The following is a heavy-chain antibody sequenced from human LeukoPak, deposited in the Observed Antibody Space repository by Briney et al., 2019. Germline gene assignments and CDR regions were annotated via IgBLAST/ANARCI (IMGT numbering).Heavy chain of an antibody. CDR3: ARFDCSSTSCYTGWFDP. J-gene: IGHJ5*02. CDR2: ISSSTRTI. Sequence: GGSLRLSCATSGFTFSNFGMNWVRQAPGKGLEWVSYISSSTRTIYYADSVRGRFTISRDNAKNSLYLQLDSLRAEDTSMYYCARFDCSSTSCYTGWFDPWGQGTLVTVSS. V-gene: IGHV3-48*01. D-gene: IGHD2-2*02. CDR1: GFTFSNFG.